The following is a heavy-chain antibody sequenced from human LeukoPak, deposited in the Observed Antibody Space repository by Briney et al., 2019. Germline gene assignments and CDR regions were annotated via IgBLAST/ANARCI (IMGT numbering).Heavy chain of an antibody. CDR1: RFTFSSYS. D-gene: IGHD1-26*01. Sequence: LRLSCAVSRFTFSSYSMNWIRQPPGKGLEWIGFIYHTGSFHYSPSLKSRVTISVDTSKNQFSLNLRSVTAADTAVYFCGRESRIVGTTSVWYYFDYWGQGTLVTVSS. V-gene: IGHV4-30-4*08. CDR3: GRESRIVGTTSVWYYFDY. CDR2: IYHTGSF. J-gene: IGHJ4*02.